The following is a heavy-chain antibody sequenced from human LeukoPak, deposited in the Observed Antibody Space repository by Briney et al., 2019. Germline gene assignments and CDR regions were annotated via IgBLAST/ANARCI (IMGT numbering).Heavy chain of an antibody. D-gene: IGHD3-10*01. J-gene: IGHJ4*02. CDR1: GGSISSYY. V-gene: IGHV4-59*01. CDR2: IYYSGST. CDR3: ARRPQGSYGQIDY. Sequence: SETLSLTCTVSGGSISSYYWSWIRQPPGKGLEWIGYIYYSGSTNYNPSLKSRVTISVDTSKNQFSLKLSSVTAADTAVYYCARRPQGSYGQIDYWGQGTLVTVSS.